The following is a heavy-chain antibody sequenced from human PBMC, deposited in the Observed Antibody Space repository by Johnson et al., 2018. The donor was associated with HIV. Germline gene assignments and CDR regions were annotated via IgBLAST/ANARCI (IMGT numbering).Heavy chain of an antibody. CDR1: GFTFRTFP. CDR2: ISYNEDKK. V-gene: IGHV3-30*14. Sequence: QVQLVESGGGVVQPGRSLRLSCAASGFTFRTFPMHWVRQAPGKGLEWMAFISYNEDKKYYADSVKGRFTISRDNSKNTLYLQMNSLRAEDTAVYYCAREDPPGLLRRSGAFDIWGQGTMVTVSS. CDR3: AREDPPGLLRRSGAFDI. J-gene: IGHJ3*02. D-gene: IGHD3-16*01.